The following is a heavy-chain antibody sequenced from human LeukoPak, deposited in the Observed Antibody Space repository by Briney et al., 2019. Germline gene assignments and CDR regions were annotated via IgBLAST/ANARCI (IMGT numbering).Heavy chain of an antibody. CDR1: GGSISSYS. CDR3: ARDGGTVSDAFDI. CDR2: IYYSGST. J-gene: IGHJ3*02. Sequence: PSETLSLTCTVSGGSISSYSWSWIRQPPGKGLEWIGYIYYSGSTNYNPSLKSRVTISVDTSKNQFSLKLSSVTAADTAVYYCARDGGTVSDAFDIWGQGTMVTVSS. D-gene: IGHD3-16*01. V-gene: IGHV4-59*01.